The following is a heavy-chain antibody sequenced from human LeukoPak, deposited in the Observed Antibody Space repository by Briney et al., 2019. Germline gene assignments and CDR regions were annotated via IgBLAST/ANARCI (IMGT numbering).Heavy chain of an antibody. V-gene: IGHV1-18*01. J-gene: IGHJ5*02. D-gene: IGHD4-17*01. CDR1: GYTFTSYG. CDR3: ARSPSDYGDYPS. CDR2: ISAYNGNT. Sequence: ASVKVSSKASGYTFTSYGISWVRQAPGQGLEWMGWISAYNGNTNYAQKLQGRVTMTTDTSTSTAYMELRSLRSDDTAVYYCARSPSDYGDYPSWGQGTLVTVSS.